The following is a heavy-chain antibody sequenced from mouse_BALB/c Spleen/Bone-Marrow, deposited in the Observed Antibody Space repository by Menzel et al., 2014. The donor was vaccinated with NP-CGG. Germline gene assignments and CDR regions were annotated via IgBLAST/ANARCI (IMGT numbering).Heavy chain of an antibody. CDR2: INPYNGDP. D-gene: IGHD2-4*01. CDR3: GRGNYDYDSWFGY. V-gene: IGHV1-37*01. J-gene: IGHJ3*01. Sequence: EVKLMESGPELVKPGASVKISYKASGYSFTGYFMNWMKQSHGKSLEWIGRINPYNGDPFYNQKFKGKATLTVDKSSSTAHMELLSLTSEDSAVYYCGRGNYDYDSWFGYWGQGTLVTVSA. CDR1: GYSFTGYF.